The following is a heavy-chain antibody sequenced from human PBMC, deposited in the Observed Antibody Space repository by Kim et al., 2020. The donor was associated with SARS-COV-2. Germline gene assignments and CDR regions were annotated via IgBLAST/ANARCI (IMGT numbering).Heavy chain of an antibody. Sequence: SETLSLTCTVSGGSISSGGYYWSWIRQHPGKGLEWIGYIYYSGSTYYNPSLKSRVTISVDTSKNQFSLKLSSMTAADTAVYYCARSGGNLLFDYWGQGTLVTVSS. D-gene: IGHD2-15*01. CDR2: IYYSGST. V-gene: IGHV4-31*03. CDR1: GGSISSGGYY. J-gene: IGHJ4*02. CDR3: ARSGGNLLFDY.